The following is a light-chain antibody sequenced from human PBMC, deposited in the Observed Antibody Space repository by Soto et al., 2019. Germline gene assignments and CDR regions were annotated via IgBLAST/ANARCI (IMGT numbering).Light chain of an antibody. Sequence: AIRMTQSPSSFSASTGDRVTITCRASEDMTSWIAWYQQKPGKAPQLLIYDASTLQDGVSSRFSGSGSGTEFILTISSLQPDDSATYYCQQYNGYYVFGQGTKVDIK. CDR2: DAS. CDR3: QQYNGYYV. V-gene: IGKV1-8*01. CDR1: EDMTSW. J-gene: IGKJ2*01.